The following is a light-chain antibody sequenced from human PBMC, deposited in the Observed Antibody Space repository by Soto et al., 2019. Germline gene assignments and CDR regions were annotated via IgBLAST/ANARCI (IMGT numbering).Light chain of an antibody. CDR1: QNIRNY. CDR3: QHSYSSPRG. CDR2: AAS. V-gene: IGKV1-39*01. J-gene: IGKJ1*01. Sequence: DIQMTQSPSSLSASVGDRVTITCRASQNIRNYLNWYQQKPGKAPKVLIYAASSLQSGVPSRFSGSGSGTDFTLTISSLQPEDFATYYCQHSYSSPRGFGQGTKLEI.